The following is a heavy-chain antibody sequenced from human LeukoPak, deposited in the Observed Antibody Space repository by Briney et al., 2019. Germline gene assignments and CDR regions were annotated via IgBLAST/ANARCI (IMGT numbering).Heavy chain of an antibody. D-gene: IGHD5-12*01. CDR2: INHSGST. J-gene: IGHJ4*02. CDR3: ARGVLAPLDY. CDR1: GGSFSGYY. V-gene: IGHV4-34*01. Sequence: SETLSLTCAVYGGSFSGYYWSWIRQPPGKGLEWIGEINHSGSTNYNPSLKSRVTISVDTSKNQFSLKLSSVTAADTAVYYCARGVLAPLDYWGQGTLVTVSS.